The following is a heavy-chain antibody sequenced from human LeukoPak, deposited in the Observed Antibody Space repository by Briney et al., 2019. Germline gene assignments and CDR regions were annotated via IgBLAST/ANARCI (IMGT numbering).Heavy chain of an antibody. V-gene: IGHV4-39*01. J-gene: IGHJ4*02. Sequence: SETLSLTCTVSGGSISSSSYYWGWIRQPPGKGLEWIGSIYYSGSTDYNPSLKSRVTISIDTSKNQFSLKLTSVTAADTAVYYCVRHSGSYSPPPDYWGQGTLVTVSS. CDR3: VRHSGSYSPPPDY. CDR1: GGSISSSSYY. D-gene: IGHD1-26*01. CDR2: IYYSGST.